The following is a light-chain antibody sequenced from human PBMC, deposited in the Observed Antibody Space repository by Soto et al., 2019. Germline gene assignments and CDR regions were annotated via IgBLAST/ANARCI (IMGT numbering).Light chain of an antibody. V-gene: IGKV1-39*01. CDR2: GAS. CDR3: LQTYNLPRT. J-gene: IGKJ1*01. Sequence: DIQMTQSPSSLSASVGDRVTITCRASLTIGDSLSWFQQKAGKPPTLLIYGASALQSGVPARFSGSGSGTDFTLTISNMQREYFATYYCLQTYNLPRTFGQGTKVEFK. CDR1: LTIGDS.